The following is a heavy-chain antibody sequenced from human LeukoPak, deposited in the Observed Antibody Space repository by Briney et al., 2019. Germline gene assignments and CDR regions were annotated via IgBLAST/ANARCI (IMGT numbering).Heavy chain of an antibody. CDR3: ARSGTRGDASDI. CDR1: RFTFSSYW. V-gene: IGHV3-7*03. Sequence: GGSLRLSCAASRFTFSSYWMTWVRQSPGKGLEWVANIKQDGSEKYYVDSVKGRSTISRDNAKNSLYLQMNSLRAEDTAIYYCARSGTRGDASDIWGQGTMVTVSS. J-gene: IGHJ3*02. D-gene: IGHD5-12*01. CDR2: IKQDGSEK.